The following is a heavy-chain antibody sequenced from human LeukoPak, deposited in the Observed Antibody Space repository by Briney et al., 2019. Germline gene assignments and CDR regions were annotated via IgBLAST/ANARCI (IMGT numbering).Heavy chain of an antibody. V-gene: IGHV4-34*01. CDR1: GGSFGAYY. CDR2: IDHSGGT. Sequence: PSETLSLTCTVYGGSFGAYYWSWIRRPPGKGLEWIGQIDHSGGTNYNPSLKSRVTISVGSSKDQFSLKLTSVTAADTAVYYCARGRLAPRSGGGRDYYYGMDVWGQGTTVTVSS. J-gene: IGHJ6*02. D-gene: IGHD2-15*01. CDR3: ARGRLAPRSGGGRDYYYGMDV.